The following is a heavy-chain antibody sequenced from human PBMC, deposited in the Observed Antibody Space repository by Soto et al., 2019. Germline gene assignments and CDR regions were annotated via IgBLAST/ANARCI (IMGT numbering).Heavy chain of an antibody. D-gene: IGHD6-25*01. CDR3: ARVNGYKYYFDY. CDR2: IYHSAST. Sequence: ASETLSLTCAVSSGSIIGTSWWSWVRQPPGKGLEWIGEIYHSASTNYNPSLKSRVTISVDKSKNQFSLNLTSVTAADTAVYYCARVNGYKYYFDYWGQGTLVTVSS. V-gene: IGHV4-4*02. J-gene: IGHJ4*02. CDR1: SGSIIGTSW.